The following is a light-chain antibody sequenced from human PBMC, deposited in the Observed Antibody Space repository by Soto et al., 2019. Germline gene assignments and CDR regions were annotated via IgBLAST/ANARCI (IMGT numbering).Light chain of an antibody. Sequence: QSVLTQPPSMSGAPEQRVTISCTGSSSNIGAGYDVHWYQLLPGTAPKLLIYGNTNRPSGVPDRFSGSKSDTSASLAITGLRAEDEADYYCQSHDSSLNSWVFGGGTKLTVL. J-gene: IGLJ3*02. CDR2: GNT. CDR1: SSNIGAGYD. V-gene: IGLV1-40*01. CDR3: QSHDSSLNSWV.